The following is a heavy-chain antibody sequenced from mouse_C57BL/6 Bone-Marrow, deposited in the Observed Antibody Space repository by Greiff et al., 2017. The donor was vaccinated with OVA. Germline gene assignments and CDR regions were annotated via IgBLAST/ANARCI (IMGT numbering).Heavy chain of an antibody. D-gene: IGHD3-2*02. CDR1: GYTFTSYW. J-gene: IGHJ4*01. CDR3: ARQLRLHYYAMDY. V-gene: IGHV1-55*01. CDR2: IYPGSGST. Sequence: VQLQQPGAELVKPGASVKLSCKASGYTFTSYWMHWVKQRPGQGLEWIGDIYPGSGSTNYNEKFKSKATLTVDTSSSTAYMQLSSLTSEDSAVYYCARQLRLHYYAMDYWGQGTSVTVSS.